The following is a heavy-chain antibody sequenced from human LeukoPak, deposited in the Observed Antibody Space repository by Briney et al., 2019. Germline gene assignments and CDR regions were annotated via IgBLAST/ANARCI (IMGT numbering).Heavy chain of an antibody. V-gene: IGHV4-31*02. J-gene: IGHJ5*02. CDR3: ARLNCSGGSCYSVDH. Sequence: LRLSCAASGFTVSSNYMSWIRQHPGKGLEWIGYIYYSGSTYYNPSLKSRVTISIDTYKNQFSLKLSSVTAADTAVYYCARLNCSGGSCYSVDHWGQGTLVTVSS. D-gene: IGHD2-15*01. CDR1: GFTVSSNY. CDR2: IYYSGST.